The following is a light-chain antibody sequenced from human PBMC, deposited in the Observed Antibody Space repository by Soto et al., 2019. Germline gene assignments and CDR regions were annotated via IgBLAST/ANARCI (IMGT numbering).Light chain of an antibody. CDR2: GNI. CDR3: QSYDSSLSGYV. J-gene: IGLJ1*01. CDR1: NSNIGAGYD. V-gene: IGLV1-40*01. Sequence: QSVLTQPPSVSGAPGQRVTISCTGSNSNIGAGYDVHWYQLLPGTAPKLLIYGNINRPSGVPDRFSGSKSGTSASLAITGLHAEDEADYYCQSYDSSLSGYVFGTGTKLTVL.